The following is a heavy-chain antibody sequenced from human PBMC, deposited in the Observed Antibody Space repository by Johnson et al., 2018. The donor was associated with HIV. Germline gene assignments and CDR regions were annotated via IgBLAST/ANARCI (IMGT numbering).Heavy chain of an antibody. CDR1: RFTFSNAW. Sequence: VQLVESGGGLVKPGGSLRLSCAASRFTFSNAWMSWVRQAPGKGLEWVSYISSSGSTKYYADSVKGRFTISRDNSKNTLFLQMNSLRPEDTAVYYCARSLYCISTSCYYSIWGATAAFDLWGQGTMVVVSS. J-gene: IGHJ3*01. V-gene: IGHV3-48*01. CDR2: ISSSGSTK. CDR3: ARSLYCISTSCYYSIWGATAAFDL. D-gene: IGHD2-2*01.